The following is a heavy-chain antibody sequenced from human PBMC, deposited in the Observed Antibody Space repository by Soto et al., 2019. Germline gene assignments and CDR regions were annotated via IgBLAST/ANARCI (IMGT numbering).Heavy chain of an antibody. D-gene: IGHD6-6*01. Sequence: ESGGSLVPPGGSLRLSCAASGFTFSSYAMSWVRQGPGKGLEWVSAISDSGGTTYYADSVKGRFTISRDNSKSTLYLQMNSLRDEDTAIYYCARSSSSSGPWGQGTLVTVSS. CDR3: ARSSSSSGP. V-gene: IGHV3-23*01. CDR2: ISDSGGTT. CDR1: GFTFSSYA. J-gene: IGHJ4*02.